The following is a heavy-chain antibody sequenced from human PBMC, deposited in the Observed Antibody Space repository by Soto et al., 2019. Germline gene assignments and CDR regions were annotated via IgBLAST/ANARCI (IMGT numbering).Heavy chain of an antibody. J-gene: IGHJ3*02. CDR3: ARVTRDYYDSSGYYSTYPSGAFDI. V-gene: IGHV4-4*07. D-gene: IGHD3-22*01. CDR2: IFSSGST. CDR1: GGSITDYS. Sequence: SETLSLTCTVSGGSITDYSWVWIRQPAGKGLEWIGRIFSSGSTNYNPSLKGRITMSLDTSKNQFSLKLNSATATDTAVYYCARVTRDYYDSSGYYSTYPSGAFDIWGQGTMVTVS.